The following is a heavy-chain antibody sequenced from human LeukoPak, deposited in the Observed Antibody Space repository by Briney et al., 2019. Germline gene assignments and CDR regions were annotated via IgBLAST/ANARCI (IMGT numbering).Heavy chain of an antibody. CDR2: IYYXGST. Sequence: GYIYYXGSTNYNPSLKSRVTISVDTSKNQFSLKLSSVTAADTAVYYCARHYYDSSGYYYWSVYYYGMDVWGQGTTVTVSS. CDR3: ARHYYDSSGYYYWSVYYYGMDV. D-gene: IGHD3-22*01. V-gene: IGHV4-59*08. J-gene: IGHJ6*02.